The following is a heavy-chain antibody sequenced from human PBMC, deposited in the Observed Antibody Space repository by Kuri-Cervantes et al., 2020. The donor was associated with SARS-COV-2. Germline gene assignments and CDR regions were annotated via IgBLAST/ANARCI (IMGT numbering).Heavy chain of an antibody. V-gene: IGHV3-23*01. CDR1: GFTFSSYA. Sequence: GGSLRLSCAASGFTFSSYAMGWVRQAPGKGLEWVSAISGSGGSTYYADSVKGRFTISRDNSKNTLYLQMNSLRAEDTAVYYCTCSYTHLGIDYWGQGTLVTVSS. CDR2: ISGSGGST. CDR3: TCSYTHLGIDY. D-gene: IGHD2-2*02. J-gene: IGHJ4*02.